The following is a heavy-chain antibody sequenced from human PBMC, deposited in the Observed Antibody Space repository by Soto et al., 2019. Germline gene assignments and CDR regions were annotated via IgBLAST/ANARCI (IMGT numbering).Heavy chain of an antibody. CDR2: VNPHSGGV. CDR1: GYTFNANY. CDR3: ARDVGHFDWLSIFDY. J-gene: IGHJ4*02. D-gene: IGHD3-9*01. V-gene: IGHV1-2*07. Sequence: GASVKVSCKASGYTFNANYIHWLRQVPGQGPEWMGWVNPHSGGVNYAHKFQGRVTMTGDTSTSTAYMELSRLTSDDTAVYYCARDVGHFDWLSIFDYWGQGTLVTV.